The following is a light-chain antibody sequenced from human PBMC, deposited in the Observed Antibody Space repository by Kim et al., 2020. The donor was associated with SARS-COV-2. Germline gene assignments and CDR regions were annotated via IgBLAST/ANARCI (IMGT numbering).Light chain of an antibody. CDR2: QAF. V-gene: IGKV3D-15*01. Sequence: LTPGERASLSCTASQGIGTDLACYQQKPGQAPRLLIYQAFTRATGIPARISGSGSGTEFTLTISSLQSEDFAVYYCQQYNDWPLTFGGGTKVDIK. CDR1: QGIGTD. J-gene: IGKJ4*01. CDR3: QQYNDWPLT.